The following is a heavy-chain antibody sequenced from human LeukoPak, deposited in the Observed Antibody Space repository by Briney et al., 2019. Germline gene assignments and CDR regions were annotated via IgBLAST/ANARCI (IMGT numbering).Heavy chain of an antibody. Sequence: PGGSLRLSCAASGFTFSSYGMSWVRQAPGKGLEWVSAISGSGGSTYYADSVKGRFTISRDNSKNTLYLQMNSLRAEDTAAYYCAKFRYGSGSYPFDYWGQGTLVTVSS. J-gene: IGHJ4*02. D-gene: IGHD3-10*01. CDR2: ISGSGGST. V-gene: IGHV3-23*01. CDR3: AKFRYGSGSYPFDY. CDR1: GFTFSSYG.